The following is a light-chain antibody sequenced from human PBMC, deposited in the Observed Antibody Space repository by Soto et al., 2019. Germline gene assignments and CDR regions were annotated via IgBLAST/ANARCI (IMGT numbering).Light chain of an antibody. CDR3: QQYGSSLT. CDR2: DAS. Sequence: EIVMTQSPATLSVSPGERATLSCRASQGVKTFLVWYQQRPGQAPRLLIHDASHRAAGITARLSGSGYGTDFTITISRLETEDFAVYYCQQYGSSLTFGGGTKVDIK. CDR1: QGVKTF. J-gene: IGKJ4*01. V-gene: IGKV3-20*01.